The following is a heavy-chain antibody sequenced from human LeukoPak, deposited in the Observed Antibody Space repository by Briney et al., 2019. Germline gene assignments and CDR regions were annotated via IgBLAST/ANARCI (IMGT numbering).Heavy chain of an antibody. Sequence: GGSLRLSCEASGFTFSSYAMSWVRQAPRKGLEWVSTISGIGGSTNYADPVKGRFTISRDNSKNTLYLQMNTLRVEDTAVYYCAKDPTAYYFDYWGQGTLVTVSS. CDR2: ISGIGGST. V-gene: IGHV3-23*01. D-gene: IGHD4-17*01. CDR1: GFTFSSYA. CDR3: AKDPTAYYFDY. J-gene: IGHJ4*02.